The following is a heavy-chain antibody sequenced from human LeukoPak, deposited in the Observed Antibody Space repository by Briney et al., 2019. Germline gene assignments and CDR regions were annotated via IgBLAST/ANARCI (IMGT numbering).Heavy chain of an antibody. Sequence: LAGGSLRLSCAASGFTFSSYGMHWVRQAPGKGLEWVAFIRYDGSNKYYADSVKGRFTISRDNSKNTLYLQMNSLRAEDTAVYYCAKDGLTYYYDSSGYYSHMDVWGKGTTVTISS. V-gene: IGHV3-30*02. CDR1: GFTFSSYG. CDR2: IRYDGSNK. D-gene: IGHD3-22*01. CDR3: AKDGLTYYYDSSGYYSHMDV. J-gene: IGHJ6*03.